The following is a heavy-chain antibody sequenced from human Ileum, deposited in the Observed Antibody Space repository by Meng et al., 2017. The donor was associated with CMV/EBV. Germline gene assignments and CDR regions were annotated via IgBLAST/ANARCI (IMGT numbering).Heavy chain of an antibody. Sequence: ASVKVSCKASGYTFNKNAIHWVRQAPGHRRQWRGCSNVDSGNKQYSQEFQGRLTFTRDTSASTAYMELSSLTSDDMGVYYCAGGRDPATWRFDYWGQGSLVTVSS. CDR3: AGGRDPATWRFDY. CDR2: SNVDSGNK. V-gene: IGHV1-3*02. J-gene: IGHJ5*01. CDR1: GYTFNKNA. D-gene: IGHD2-21*01.